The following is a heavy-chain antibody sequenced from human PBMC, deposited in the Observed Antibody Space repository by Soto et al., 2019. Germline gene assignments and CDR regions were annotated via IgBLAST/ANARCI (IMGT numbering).Heavy chain of an antibody. CDR2: ISGSGGIT. D-gene: IGHD2-8*01. J-gene: IGHJ3*02. CDR1: GFTFSSYA. V-gene: IGHV3-23*01. Sequence: EGSLRLSCAASGFTFSSYAMSWVRQAPGKGLEWVSAISGSGGITYYADSVKGRFTISRDNSKNTLYLQMNSLRAEDTAVYHCAKLLYQWLQGDAFDIWGQGTMVTVSS. CDR3: AKLLYQWLQGDAFDI.